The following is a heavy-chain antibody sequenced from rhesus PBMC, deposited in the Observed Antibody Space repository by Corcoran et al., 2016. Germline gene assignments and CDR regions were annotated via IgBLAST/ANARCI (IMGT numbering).Heavy chain of an antibody. CDR2: IYRISGNT. D-gene: IGHD3-28*01. CDR3: ASTYYYDSGFGY. V-gene: IGHV4-93*01. Sequence: QVQLQESGPAVVKPSETLSLTCAVSGGSISSSNWWSWIRQSPGKGLEWIRSIYRISGNTYYNPSLKSRGTIAKDTSKNQVSLKLSSVTDADTAVYYCASTYYYDSGFGYWGQGVLVTVSS. J-gene: IGHJ4*01. CDR1: GGSISSSNW.